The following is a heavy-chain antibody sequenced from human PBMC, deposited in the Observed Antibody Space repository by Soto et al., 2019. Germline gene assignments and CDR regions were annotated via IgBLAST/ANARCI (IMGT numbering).Heavy chain of an antibody. D-gene: IGHD1-1*01. CDR3: AREGNWNDFDY. Sequence: GGSMIVSCTASGFPVSSNYRSWVRQAPGKGLEWVSVIYSGGSTYYADSVKGRFTISRDNSKNTLYLQMNSLRAEDTAVYYCAREGNWNDFDYWGQGTLVTVS. V-gene: IGHV3-66*01. CDR2: IYSGGST. J-gene: IGHJ4*02. CDR1: GFPVSSNY.